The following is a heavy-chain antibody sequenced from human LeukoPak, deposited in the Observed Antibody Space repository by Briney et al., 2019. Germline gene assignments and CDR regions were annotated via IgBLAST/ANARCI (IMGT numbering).Heavy chain of an antibody. D-gene: IGHD3-10*01. Sequence: GGSLRLSCAASGFTFSNAWMSWVRQAPGKGLEWVGRIKSKTDGGTTDYAATVKGRFTISRDDSKNTLYLQMNSLKTEDTAVYYCTTDQITMVRGVIIIPHSWGQGTLVTVSS. CDR1: GFTFSNAW. CDR2: IKSKTDGGTT. J-gene: IGHJ4*02. CDR3: TTDQITMVRGVIIIPHS. V-gene: IGHV3-15*01.